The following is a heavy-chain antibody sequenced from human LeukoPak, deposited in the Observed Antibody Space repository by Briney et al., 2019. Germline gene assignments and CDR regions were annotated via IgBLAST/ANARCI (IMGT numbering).Heavy chain of an antibody. Sequence: PSETLSLTCTVSGGSISSGGYYWSWIRQHPGKGLEWIGYIYYSGSTNYNPSPKSRVTISVDTSKNQFSLKLSSVTAADTAVYYCAREVVTPPFWFDYWGQGTLVTVSS. V-gene: IGHV4-61*08. CDR3: AREVVTPPFWFDY. J-gene: IGHJ4*02. CDR2: IYYSGST. D-gene: IGHD4-23*01. CDR1: GGSISSGGYY.